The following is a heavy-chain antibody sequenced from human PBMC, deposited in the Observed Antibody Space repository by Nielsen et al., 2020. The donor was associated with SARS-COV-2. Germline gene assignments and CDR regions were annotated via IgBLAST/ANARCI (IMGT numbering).Heavy chain of an antibody. D-gene: IGHD1-26*01. CDR3: ARGGGSYLYYFDY. CDR2: IKQDGSEK. Sequence: GESLKISCAASGFTFSSYWMNWVRQAPGKGLEWVANIKQDGSEKYYGDSVKGRFTISRDNSKNTLYLQMNSLRAEDTAVYYCARGGGSYLYYFDYWGQGTLVTVSS. V-gene: IGHV3-7*01. CDR1: GFTFSSYW. J-gene: IGHJ4*02.